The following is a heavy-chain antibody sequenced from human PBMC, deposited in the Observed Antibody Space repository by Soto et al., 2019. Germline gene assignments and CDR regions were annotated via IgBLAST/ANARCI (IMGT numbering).Heavy chain of an antibody. J-gene: IGHJ5*02. D-gene: IGHD2-8*01. V-gene: IGHV4-59*03. Sequence: QVQLQESGPGLVKASETLSLTCPVSGGSITTYWSWIRQPPGKGLEWIGYINYSGSTKYNSSLKSRVTISVDTSKNQFSLKLSSVTAADTAVYYCETSYCSDGVSCNWFDPWGQGTLVTVSS. CDR3: ETSYCSDGVSCNWFDP. CDR2: INYSGST. CDR1: GGSITTY.